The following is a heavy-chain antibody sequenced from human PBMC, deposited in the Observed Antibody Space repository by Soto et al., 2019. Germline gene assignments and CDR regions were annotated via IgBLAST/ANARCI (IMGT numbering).Heavy chain of an antibody. Sequence: QLQLQESGSGLVKPSQTLSLTCAGSGGSISSGNSYSWSWIRQPPGKGLEWIGTISHTGSTSDNPSLQGRVTMSVDKSTIQFSLKLSSVSAAAMSVYYCARAVAPYLGTRFDPWGQGTLVIVSS. J-gene: IGHJ5*02. V-gene: IGHV4-30-2*01. CDR3: ARAVAPYLGTRFDP. D-gene: IGHD3-16*01. CDR2: ISHTGST. CDR1: GGSISSGNSYS.